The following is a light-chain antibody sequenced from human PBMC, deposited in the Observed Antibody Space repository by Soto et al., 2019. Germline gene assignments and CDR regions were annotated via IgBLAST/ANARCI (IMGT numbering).Light chain of an antibody. V-gene: IGLV1-47*02. CDR2: SNN. CDR3: AAWDDSLSGWV. Sequence: QSVLTQPPSASGTPGQRVTISCSGSSSNIGSNYVYWYQQLPGTATKLLIYSNNQRPSGVPDRFSGSKSGTSASLAISGLRSEDEADYYCAAWDDSLSGWVFGGGTKVTVL. J-gene: IGLJ3*02. CDR1: SSNIGSNY.